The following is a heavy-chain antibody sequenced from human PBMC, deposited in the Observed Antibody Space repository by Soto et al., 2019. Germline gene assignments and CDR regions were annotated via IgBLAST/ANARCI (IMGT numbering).Heavy chain of an antibody. CDR1: GYTFTSYD. CDR2: MNPNSGNT. D-gene: IGHD2-21*01. CDR3: ARLLGDPYYYGMDV. Sequence: ASVKVSCKASGYTFTSYDINWVRQATGQGLEWMGWMNPNSGNTGYAQKFQGRVTMTRNTSISTAYMELSSLRSEDTAVYYCARLLGDPYYYGMDVWGQGTTVTVSS. V-gene: IGHV1-8*01. J-gene: IGHJ6*02.